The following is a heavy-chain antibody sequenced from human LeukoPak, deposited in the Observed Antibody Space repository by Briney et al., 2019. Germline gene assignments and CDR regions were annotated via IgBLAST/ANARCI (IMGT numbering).Heavy chain of an antibody. D-gene: IGHD1-7*01. CDR2: IYYSGST. CDR1: GGSISSYY. V-gene: IGHV4-59*01. Sequence: SETLSLTCTVSGGSISSYYWSWIRQPPGKGLEWIGYIYYSGSTNYNPSLKSRLTISVDTSKNQFSLKLSSVTAADTAVYYCARGFNWNYGRLIYYYYMDVWGKGTTATVSS. J-gene: IGHJ6*03. CDR3: ARGFNWNYGRLIYYYYMDV.